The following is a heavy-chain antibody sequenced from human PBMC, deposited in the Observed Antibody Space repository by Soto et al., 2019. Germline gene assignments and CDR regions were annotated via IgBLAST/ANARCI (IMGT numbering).Heavy chain of an antibody. D-gene: IGHD3-16*02. CDR3: AREMLPFGGVIVPPDY. V-gene: IGHV1-18*04. J-gene: IGHJ4*02. CDR1: GYTFTSYG. Sequence: GASVKVSCKASGYTFTSYGISWVRQAPGQGLEWMGWISAYNGNTNYAQKLQGRVTMTTDTSTSTAYMELRSLRSDDTAVYYCAREMLPFGGVIVPPDYWGQGTLVTVSS. CDR2: ISAYNGNT.